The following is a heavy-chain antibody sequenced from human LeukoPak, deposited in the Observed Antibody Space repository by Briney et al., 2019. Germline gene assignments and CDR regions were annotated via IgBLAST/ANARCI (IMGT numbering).Heavy chain of an antibody. CDR1: GFTFSSYA. D-gene: IGHD1-26*01. CDR3: AKVIVEVTGGGGFDY. V-gene: IGHV3-23*01. J-gene: IGHJ4*02. Sequence: GGSLRLSCAASGFTFSSYAMSWVRQAPGKGLEWVSAISGSGGSTYYADSVKGRFTISRDNSKNTLYLQMNSLRAEDTAIYYCAKVIVEVTGGGGFDYWGQGTLVTISS. CDR2: ISGSGGST.